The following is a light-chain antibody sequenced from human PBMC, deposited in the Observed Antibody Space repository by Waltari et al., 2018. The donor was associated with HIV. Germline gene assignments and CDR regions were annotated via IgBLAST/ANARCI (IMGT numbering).Light chain of an antibody. CDR2: WAS. Sequence: DIVVTQSPDSLPVSLGERATINCRSSLSVLSSRDNNNYLAWYQQKPGQPPKLLIYWASLRESGDPDRFSGRGSGTDFTLTISSLQAEDVAVYYCQQFDNTPITFGQGTRLEIK. CDR1: LSVLSSRDNNNY. CDR3: QQFDNTPIT. J-gene: IGKJ5*01. V-gene: IGKV4-1*01.